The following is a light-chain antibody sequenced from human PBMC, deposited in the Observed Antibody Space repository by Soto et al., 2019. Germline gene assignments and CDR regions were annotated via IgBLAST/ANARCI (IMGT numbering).Light chain of an antibody. CDR1: TGAVTSDYY. CDR2: RTN. Sequence: QTVVTQEPSLTVSPGGTVTLTCALTTGAVTSDYYPNWFQRKPGQALRTLIYRTNNKHSWTPARFSGSLLGGKAALTLSGVQPEDEADYYCVFLCSGEWVFGGGTKLTVL. V-gene: IGLV7-43*01. J-gene: IGLJ3*02. CDR3: VFLCSGEWV.